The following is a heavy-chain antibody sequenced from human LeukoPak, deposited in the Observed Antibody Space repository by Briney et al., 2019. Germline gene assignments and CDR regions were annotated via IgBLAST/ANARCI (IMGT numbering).Heavy chain of an antibody. Sequence: QTGGSLILSCAASGFTVSSIHMVWVRQAPGKGLEWVASINHNGNVNYYVDSVKGRFTISRDNAKNSLYLQMSNLRAEDTAVYFCARGGGLDVWGQGATVTVSS. CDR3: ARGGGLDV. V-gene: IGHV3-7*03. CDR1: GFTVSSIH. CDR2: INHNGNVN. J-gene: IGHJ6*02. D-gene: IGHD3-16*01.